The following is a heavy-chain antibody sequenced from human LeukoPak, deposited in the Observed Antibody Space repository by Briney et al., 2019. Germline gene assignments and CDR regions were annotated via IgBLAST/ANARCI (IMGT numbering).Heavy chain of an antibody. Sequence: PGGALRLSCAASGSTFNNHAMGWVRQAPGKGLEWVSDVSDGGTSTCYADSVKGRFAMSRDNSKNTLYLQMNSLRAEDTAVYYCAKGIGRTCSRGNVFDSWGQGILVTVSS. D-gene: IGHD1-1*01. V-gene: IGHV3-23*01. CDR3: AKGIGRTCSRGNVFDS. CDR1: GSTFNNHA. J-gene: IGHJ4*02. CDR2: VSDGGTST.